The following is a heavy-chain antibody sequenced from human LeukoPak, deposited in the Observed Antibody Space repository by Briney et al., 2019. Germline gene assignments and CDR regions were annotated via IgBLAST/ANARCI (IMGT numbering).Heavy chain of an antibody. Sequence: SETLSLTCTVSGGSISGYFWSWIRQPPGKGLEWIGHVYYTGSTNYNPSLESRVTISVDTSNNQFSLKLSSVTAADTAVYYCARGSSWYFATPFDYWGQGTLVTVSS. V-gene: IGHV4-59*01. J-gene: IGHJ4*02. D-gene: IGHD6-13*01. CDR2: VYYTGST. CDR3: ARGSSWYFATPFDY. CDR1: GGSISGYF.